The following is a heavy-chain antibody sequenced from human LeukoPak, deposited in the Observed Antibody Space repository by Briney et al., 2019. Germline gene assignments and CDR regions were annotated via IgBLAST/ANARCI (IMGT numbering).Heavy chain of an antibody. CDR3: ARDRLTYCGGDCYNFGANWFDP. CDR1: GYTFTGYY. J-gene: IGHJ5*02. Sequence: ASVEVSCKASGYTFTGYYMHWVRQAPGQGLEWMGWINPNSGGTKYAQKFQGRVTMTRDTSISTAYMELSRLRSDDTAVYYCARDRLTYCGGDCYNFGANWFDPWGQGTLVTVSS. CDR2: INPNSGGT. V-gene: IGHV1-2*02. D-gene: IGHD2-21*02.